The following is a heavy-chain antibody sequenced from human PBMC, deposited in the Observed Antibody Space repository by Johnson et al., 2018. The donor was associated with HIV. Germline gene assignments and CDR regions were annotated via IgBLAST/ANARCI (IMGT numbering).Heavy chain of an antibody. CDR2: ISWDGGST. J-gene: IGHJ3*02. Sequence: VQLVESGGGVVRPGGSLRLSCAASGFTFDDYAMHWVRQAPGKGLEWVSLISWDGGSTYYADSVKGRFSISRDNSKNSLYLQMNSLRAEYTALYYCAKEGRELLGECTAFDIWGQGTMVTVSS. CDR3: AKEGRELLGECTAFDI. CDR1: GFTFDDYA. V-gene: IGHV3-43D*03. D-gene: IGHD1-26*01.